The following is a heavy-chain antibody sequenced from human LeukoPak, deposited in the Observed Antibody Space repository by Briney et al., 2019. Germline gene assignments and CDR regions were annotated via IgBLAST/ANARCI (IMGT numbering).Heavy chain of an antibody. Sequence: PGGSLRLSCAASGCTFSSHAMSWVRQAPGKGLEWVSGISGSGGTTYYADSVKGRFTISRDNSKNTLYLQMNSLRAEDTAVYYCAKDLHAFYDSSGYFDYWGQGTLVTVSS. V-gene: IGHV3-23*01. D-gene: IGHD3-22*01. CDR1: GCTFSSHA. CDR3: AKDLHAFYDSSGYFDY. CDR2: ISGSGGTT. J-gene: IGHJ4*02.